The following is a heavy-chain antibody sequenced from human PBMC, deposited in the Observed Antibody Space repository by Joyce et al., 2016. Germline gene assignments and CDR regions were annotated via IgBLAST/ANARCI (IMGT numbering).Heavy chain of an antibody. V-gene: IGHV4-4*02. J-gene: IGHJ4*02. CDR3: TKSYESGGIRFDY. Sequence: QVHLQESGPGLVNPSGTLSLSCTVSGDSMRDTNWWSWVRQSPGKGLQWIAEIHHSGTTNYNPSLRSQVSIIVDKSKNQFFLSLSSATAADTAVYYCTKSYESGGIRFDYWGRGLLVTVSS. CDR2: IHHSGTT. D-gene: IGHD3-22*01. CDR1: GDSMRDTNW.